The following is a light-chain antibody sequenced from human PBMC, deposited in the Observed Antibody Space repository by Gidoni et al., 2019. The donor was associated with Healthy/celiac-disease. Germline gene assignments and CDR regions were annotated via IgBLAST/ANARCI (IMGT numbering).Light chain of an antibody. Sequence: DIVITQSPDSLDVSLGERATINCKSSQSVLYSSNNKNYLAWYQQKPGQPPKLLIYWASTRESGVPDRFSGSGSGTDFTLTISSLQAEDVAVYYCQQYYSTPFTFGPGTKVDIK. V-gene: IGKV4-1*01. CDR3: QQYYSTPFT. CDR1: QSVLYSSNNKNY. CDR2: WAS. J-gene: IGKJ3*01.